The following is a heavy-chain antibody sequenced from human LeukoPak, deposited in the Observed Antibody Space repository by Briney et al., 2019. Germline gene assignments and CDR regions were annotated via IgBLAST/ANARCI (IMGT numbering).Heavy chain of an antibody. CDR1: GYTFTGYY. Sequence: ALVKVSCKASGYTFTGYYIHWVRQAPEEGLEWMGWINPNRGVTKYAQKFQGRVTMTRETSISTAYMELSGLRFDDTAVYFCARDPELTYADVQRGTSAFDFWGQGTMVTVSS. D-gene: IGHD4-17*01. V-gene: IGHV1-2*02. CDR3: ARDPELTYADVQRGTSAFDF. J-gene: IGHJ3*01. CDR2: INPNRGVT.